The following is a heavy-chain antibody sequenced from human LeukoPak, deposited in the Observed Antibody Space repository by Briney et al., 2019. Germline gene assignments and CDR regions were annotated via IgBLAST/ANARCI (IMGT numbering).Heavy chain of an antibody. Sequence: GGSLRLSCAASGYTFSNHEMNWVRQAPGKGLEWVSYISSSGSTIYYADSVKGRFTIPRDNAKNSLYLHMNRVGAEDTAVYYCARDRVEASLIDYWGQGTLVTVSS. CDR1: GYTFSNHE. CDR2: ISSSGSTI. V-gene: IGHV3-48*03. J-gene: IGHJ4*02. CDR3: ARDRVEASLIDY. D-gene: IGHD1-26*01.